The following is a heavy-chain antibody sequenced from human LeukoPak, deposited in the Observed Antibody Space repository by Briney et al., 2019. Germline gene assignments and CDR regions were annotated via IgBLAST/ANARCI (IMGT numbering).Heavy chain of an antibody. D-gene: IGHD5-18*01. CDR3: ARVSVDTAMVTPSGFDY. Sequence: PGGSLRLSCAASGFTFSSYSMNWVRQAPGKGLERVSSISSSSSYIYYADSVKGRFTISRDNAKNSLYLQMNSLRAEDTAVYYCARVSVDTAMVTPSGFDYWGQGTLVTVSS. CDR2: ISSSSSYI. J-gene: IGHJ4*02. V-gene: IGHV3-21*01. CDR1: GFTFSSYS.